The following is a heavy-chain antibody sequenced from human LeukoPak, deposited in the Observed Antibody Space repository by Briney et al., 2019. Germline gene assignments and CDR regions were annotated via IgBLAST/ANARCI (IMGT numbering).Heavy chain of an antibody. D-gene: IGHD6-19*01. J-gene: IGHJ4*02. CDR1: GFTFSSYS. CDR3: ARELYSSGWYGIDY. CDR2: ISSSSSTI. Sequence: GGSLRLSCAASGFTFSSYSMNWVRQAPGKGLEWVSYISSSSSTIYYADSVKGRFTISRDNAKNSLYLQMNSLRAEDTAVYYCARELYSSGWYGIDYWGQGTLVTVSS. V-gene: IGHV3-48*01.